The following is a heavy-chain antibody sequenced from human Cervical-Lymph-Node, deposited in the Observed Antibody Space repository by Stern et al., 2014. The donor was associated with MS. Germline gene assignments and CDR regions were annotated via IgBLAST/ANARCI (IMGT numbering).Heavy chain of an antibody. V-gene: IGHV1-2*02. J-gene: IGHJ4*01. CDR2: VNPNSGGT. D-gene: IGHD3-3*01. CDR3: ARGSGTAYDLRGDY. CDR1: GYIFTDYY. Sequence: VQLVESGAEARAPGASMKVSCKASGYIFTDYYLHWVRQAPGQGLEWLGWVNPNSGGTNYAQNFQGRVTMTRDPSHSTAYMEPGWLGSADTAVYYCARGSGTAYDLRGDYWGQGTLVTVSS.